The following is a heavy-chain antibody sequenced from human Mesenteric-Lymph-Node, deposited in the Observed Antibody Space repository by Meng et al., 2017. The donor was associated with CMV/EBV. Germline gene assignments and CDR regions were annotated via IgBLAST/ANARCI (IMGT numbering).Heavy chain of an antibody. V-gene: IGHV1-69*05. D-gene: IGHD1-26*01. Sequence: SVKVSCKASGGTFSSYAISWVRQAPGQGLEWMGGIIPIFGTANYAQKFQGRVTITTDESTSTAYMELSSLRSEDTAVYYCARGGSGSYYLDYWGQGTLVTVSS. CDR1: GGTFSSYA. J-gene: IGHJ4*02. CDR3: ARGGSGSYYLDY. CDR2: IIPIFGTA.